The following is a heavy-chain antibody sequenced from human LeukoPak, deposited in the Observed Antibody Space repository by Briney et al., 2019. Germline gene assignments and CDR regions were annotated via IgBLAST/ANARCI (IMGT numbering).Heavy chain of an antibody. CDR1: GGSFSGYY. J-gene: IGHJ4*02. CDR2: INHSGST. CDR3: ARVGGYSYGSIDY. V-gene: IGHV4-34*01. D-gene: IGHD5-18*01. Sequence: SETLSLTCAVYGGSFSGYYWSWIRQPPGKGLDWIGEINHSGSTNYNPSLKSRVTISVDTSKNQFSLKLSSVTAADTAVYYCARVGGYSYGSIDYWGQGTLVTVSS.